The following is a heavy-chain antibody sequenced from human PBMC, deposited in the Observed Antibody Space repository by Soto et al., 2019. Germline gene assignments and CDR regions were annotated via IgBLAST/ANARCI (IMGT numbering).Heavy chain of an antibody. CDR2: MKPDGSEE. CDR3: ARGQYDFWSGYSDY. CDR1: GFTFSSYW. V-gene: IGHV3-7*01. D-gene: IGHD3-3*01. J-gene: IGHJ4*02. Sequence: GGSLRLSCAASGFTFSSYWISWVRQAPGKGLEWVANMKPDGSEEYFVDSVKGRFTISRDNAKNSLYLQMDSLRTEDTAVYYCARGQYDFWSGYSDYWGQGTLVTVSS.